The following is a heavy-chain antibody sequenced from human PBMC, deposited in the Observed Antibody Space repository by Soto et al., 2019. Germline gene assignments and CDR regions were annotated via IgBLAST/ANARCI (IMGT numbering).Heavy chain of an antibody. CDR1: GGTFNSYL. CDR3: ARGLAQPPVGLYFAT. CDR2: IIPAFGTA. D-gene: IGHD3-3*01. Sequence: QVQLVQSGAEVKNPGSSVKVSCKTSGGTFNSYLIDWVRQAPGQGLEWMGGIIPAFGTAKYAQKFQGRVTLTAHKSTTTAYRERRKLTSEDTAVYYCARGLAQPPVGLYFATWGQGTLVTVSS. V-gene: IGHV1-69*06. J-gene: IGHJ1*01.